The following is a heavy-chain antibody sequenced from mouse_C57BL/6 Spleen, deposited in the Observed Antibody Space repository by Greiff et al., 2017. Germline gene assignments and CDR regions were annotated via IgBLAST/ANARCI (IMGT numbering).Heavy chain of an antibody. J-gene: IGHJ3*01. CDR3: ARGGYDYDPFAY. Sequence: VQLQQPGAELVRPGSSVKLSCKASGYTFTSYWMHWVKQRPIQGLEWIGNIDPSDSETHYNQKFKDKATLTVDKSSSTAYMQISSLTSEDSAVYYCARGGYDYDPFAYWGQGTLVTVSA. CDR1: GYTFTSYW. D-gene: IGHD2-4*01. CDR2: IDPSDSET. V-gene: IGHV1-52*01.